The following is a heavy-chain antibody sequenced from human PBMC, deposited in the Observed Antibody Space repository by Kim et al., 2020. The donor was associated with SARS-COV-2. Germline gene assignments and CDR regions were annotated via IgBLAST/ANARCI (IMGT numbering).Heavy chain of an antibody. D-gene: IGHD6-13*01. J-gene: IGHJ4*02. Sequence: VKGRFNISRDNSKNTLYLQMNSLRAEDTAVYYCAKGPVGSSWYSLSFADYWGQGTLVTVSS. V-gene: IGHV3-23*01. CDR3: AKGPVGSSWYSLSFADY.